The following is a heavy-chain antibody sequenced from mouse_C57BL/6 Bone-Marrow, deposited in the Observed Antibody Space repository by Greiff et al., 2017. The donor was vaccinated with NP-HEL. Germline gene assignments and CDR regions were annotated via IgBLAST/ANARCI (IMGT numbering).Heavy chain of an antibody. V-gene: IGHV1-63*01. CDR1: GYTFTNYW. CDR3: ARSEGSSYDYAMDY. J-gene: IGHJ4*01. CDR2: IYPGGGYT. D-gene: IGHD1-1*01. Sequence: QVQLKESGAELVRPGTSVKMSCKASGYTFTNYWIGWAKQRPGHGLEWIGDIYPGGGYTNYNEKFKGKATLTADKSSSTAYMQFSSLTSEDSAIYYCARSEGSSYDYAMDYWGQGTSVTVSS.